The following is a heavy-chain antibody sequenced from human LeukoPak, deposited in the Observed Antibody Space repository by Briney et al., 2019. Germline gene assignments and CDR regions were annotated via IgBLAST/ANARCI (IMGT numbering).Heavy chain of an antibody. CDR3: AREYSSSSGSVSDY. J-gene: IGHJ4*02. D-gene: IGHD6-6*01. V-gene: IGHV3-48*02. Sequence: GSLRLSCAASGFTFSSYNMNWVRQAPGKGLEWVSYITSSSSTIYYADSVKGRFTVSRDNAKNSLYLQMNSLRDEDTAVYYCAREYSSSSGSVSDYWGQGTLVTVSS. CDR2: ITSSSSTI. CDR1: GFTFSSYN.